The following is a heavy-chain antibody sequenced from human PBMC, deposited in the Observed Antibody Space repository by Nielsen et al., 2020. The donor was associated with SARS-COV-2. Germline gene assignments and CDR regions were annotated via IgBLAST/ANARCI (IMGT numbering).Heavy chain of an antibody. CDR1: GFSFETYW. Sequence: GESLKISCAASGFSFETYWMHWVRQAPGKGLEWVANMKQDGTVKNYMDSVKGRFTISRDNAGRSLYLHMDSLRAEDTAVYYCAKDRKLLWFGELNWGQGTLVTVSS. D-gene: IGHD3-10*01. J-gene: IGHJ4*02. CDR2: MKQDGTVK. V-gene: IGHV3-7*01. CDR3: AKDRKLLWFGELN.